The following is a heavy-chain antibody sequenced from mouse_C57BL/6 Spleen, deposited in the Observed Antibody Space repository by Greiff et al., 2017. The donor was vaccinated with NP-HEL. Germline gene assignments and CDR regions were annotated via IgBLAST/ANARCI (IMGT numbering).Heavy chain of an antibody. D-gene: IGHD2-4*01. V-gene: IGHV5-2*01. CDR2: INSDGGST. J-gene: IGHJ4*01. Sequence: DVKLVESGGGLVQPGESLKLSCESNEYEFPSHDMSWVRKTPEKRLELVAAINSDGGSTYYPDTMERRFIISRDNTKKTLYLQMSSLRSEDTALYDCARHGNDYDGYAMDYWGQGTSVTVSS. CDR1: EYEFPSHD. CDR3: ARHGNDYDGYAMDY.